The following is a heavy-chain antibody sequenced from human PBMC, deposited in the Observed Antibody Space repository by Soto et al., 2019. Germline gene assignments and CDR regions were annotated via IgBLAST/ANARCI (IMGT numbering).Heavy chain of an antibody. D-gene: IGHD4-17*01. CDR2: ISSTSTTL. CDR3: VRDSGDYPDY. CDR1: GFNFRAYS. J-gene: IGHJ4*02. V-gene: IGHV3-48*01. Sequence: EVQLVESGGGLVQPGESLRLSCVVSGFNFRAYSMNWVRQAHGKGLEWISYISSTSTTLYYADSVKGRFTISRDTDQKSLFLQMNSLRAEDTAVYYCVRDSGDYPDYWGQGTQVTVSS.